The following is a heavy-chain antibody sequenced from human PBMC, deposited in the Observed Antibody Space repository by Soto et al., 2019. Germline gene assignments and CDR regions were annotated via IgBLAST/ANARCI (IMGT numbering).Heavy chain of an antibody. CDR1: GFSFSSYG. CDR3: ATDANEYLWEYYFDF. V-gene: IGHV3-30*03. Sequence: GGSLRLSCAASGFSFSSYGMHWVRQAPAKGLEWVAFISHDGSNDYYADSVKGRYTISRDNSKNTVYLQMNSLRVEDTAVYYCATDANEYLWEYYFDFWGQGTLVTVSS. J-gene: IGHJ4*02. D-gene: IGHD3-16*01. CDR2: ISHDGSND.